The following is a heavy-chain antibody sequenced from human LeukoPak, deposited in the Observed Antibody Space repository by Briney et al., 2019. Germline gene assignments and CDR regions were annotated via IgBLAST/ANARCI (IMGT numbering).Heavy chain of an antibody. D-gene: IGHD6-13*01. CDR3: ARDYSRNSVDQ. V-gene: IGHV3-33*01. CDR2: IWYDGINN. J-gene: IGHJ4*02. Sequence: GGSLRLSSAASGFTFSNYDIHWVRQAPGKGLEWVAVIWYDGINNYYADSVKGRFSISRDNSTNALYLQMNSLSAEDMAVYLCARDYSRNSVDQWGQGTLVTVSS. CDR1: GFTFSNYD.